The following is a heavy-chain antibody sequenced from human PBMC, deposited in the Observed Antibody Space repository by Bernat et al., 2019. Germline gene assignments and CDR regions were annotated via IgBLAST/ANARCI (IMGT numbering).Heavy chain of an antibody. CDR1: GFTFSSYA. J-gene: IGHJ4*02. CDR3: AREAGKFFDY. V-gene: IGHV3-30-3*01. CDR2: ISYDGSNQ. Sequence: QVQLVESGGGVVQPGRSLRLSCAASGFTFSSYAMHWVRQAPGKGLEWVAVISYDGSNQYYADSVKGRFTISRDNSKNTLYLQMNSLRAEDTAVYYCAREAGKFFDYWGQGTLVTVSS. D-gene: IGHD6-19*01.